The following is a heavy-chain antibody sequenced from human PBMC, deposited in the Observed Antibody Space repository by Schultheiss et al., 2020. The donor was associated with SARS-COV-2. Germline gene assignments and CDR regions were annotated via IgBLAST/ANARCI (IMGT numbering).Heavy chain of an antibody. CDR1: GGSISSGDYY. Sequence: SETLSLTCTVSGGSISSGDYYWSWIRQPPGKGLEWIGYIYYSGNTNYNPSLKSRVTISVDTSKNQFSLKLSSVTAADTAVYYCARVAYPYHYMDVWGKGTTVTVSS. J-gene: IGHJ6*03. CDR2: IYYSGNT. CDR3: ARVAYPYHYMDV. V-gene: IGHV4-61*08.